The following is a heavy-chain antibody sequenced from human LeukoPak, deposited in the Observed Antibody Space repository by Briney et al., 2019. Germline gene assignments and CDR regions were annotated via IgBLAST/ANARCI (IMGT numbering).Heavy chain of an antibody. V-gene: IGHV1-2*02. Sequence: ASVKVSCKASGYTFTGYYMHWVRQAPGQGLEWMGWINPNSGGTNYAQKFQGRVTMTRDTSISTAYMELSRLRSDDTAVYYCARRRLQHNNWFDPWGQGTLVTVSS. CDR1: GYTFTGYY. CDR2: INPNSGGT. D-gene: IGHD5-24*01. CDR3: ARRRLQHNNWFDP. J-gene: IGHJ5*02.